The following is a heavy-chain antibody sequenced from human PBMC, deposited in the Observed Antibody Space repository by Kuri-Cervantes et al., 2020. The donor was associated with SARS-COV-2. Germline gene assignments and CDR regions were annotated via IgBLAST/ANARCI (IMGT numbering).Heavy chain of an antibody. D-gene: IGHD2-2*02. CDR1: GFTFSSYW. V-gene: IGHV3-7*05. CDR2: IKQDGCEK. CDR3: ARGGSPGGGYCSSTSCYTIY. J-gene: IGHJ4*02. Sequence: LSLTCAASGFTFSSYWMSWVRQAPGKGLEWVANIKQDGCEKYYVDSVKGRFTISRDNAKNSLYLQMNSLRAEDTAVYYCARGGSPGGGYCSSTSCYTIYWGQGTLVTVSS.